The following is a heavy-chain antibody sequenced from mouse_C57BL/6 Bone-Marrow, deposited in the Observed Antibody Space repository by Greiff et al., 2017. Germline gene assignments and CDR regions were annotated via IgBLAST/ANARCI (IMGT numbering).Heavy chain of an antibody. D-gene: IGHD1-1*01. V-gene: IGHV1-69*01. J-gene: IGHJ4*01. CDR1: GYTFTSYW. CDR3: ARCPYYGSSYEYAMDY. Sequence: QVQLQQSGAELVMPGASVKLSCKASGYTFTSYWMHWVKQRPGQGLEWIGEIDPSDSYTNYNQKFKGKSTLTVDKSSSTAYMQLSSLTSEDSAVYYCARCPYYGSSYEYAMDYWGQGTSVTVSS. CDR2: IDPSDSYT.